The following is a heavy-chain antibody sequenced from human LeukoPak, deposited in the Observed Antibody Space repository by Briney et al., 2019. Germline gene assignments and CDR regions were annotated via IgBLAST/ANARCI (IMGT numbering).Heavy chain of an antibody. CDR1: GGSISSSNYY. Sequence: SETLSLTCIVSGGSISSSNYYWGWIRQPPGKGLEWIGSIYYSGSTYYNPSLKSRVTISVDTSKNQFSLKLSSVTAADTAVYYCARGWSPDYWGQGTLVTVSS. CDR2: IYYSGST. CDR3: ARGWSPDY. V-gene: IGHV4-39*01. J-gene: IGHJ4*02. D-gene: IGHD2-15*01.